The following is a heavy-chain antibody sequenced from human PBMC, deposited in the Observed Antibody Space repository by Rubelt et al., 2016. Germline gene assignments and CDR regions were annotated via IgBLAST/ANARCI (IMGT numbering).Heavy chain of an antibody. CDR2: IYPGDSDT. D-gene: IGHD3-10*01. CDR3: SGLGVWFGEWSA. Sequence: HAGPEGKKSGESLKISCKGLGYSFTDYWIGWVRQMPGKGLEWMGIIYPGDSDTRFSPSFQGQVTISADRSISTAYLQWSRLKASDTAMYYWSGLGVWFGEWSAWGQGTLVTVSS. V-gene: IGHV5-51*01. J-gene: IGHJ5*02. CDR1: GYSFTDYW.